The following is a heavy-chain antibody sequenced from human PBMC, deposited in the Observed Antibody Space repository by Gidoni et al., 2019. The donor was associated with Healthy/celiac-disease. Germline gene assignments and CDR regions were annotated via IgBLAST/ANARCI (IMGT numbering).Heavy chain of an antibody. J-gene: IGHJ4*02. CDR1: GFTFSSYA. Sequence: QVQLVESGGGVVQPWRSLRLSCAASGFTFSSYAMHWVRQAPGKGLEWLAVISYDGSNKYYADSVKGRFTISRDNSKNTLYLQMNSLRAEDTAVYYCARGYDSSGYYVLDYWGQGTLVTVSS. V-gene: IGHV3-30-3*01. D-gene: IGHD3-22*01. CDR2: ISYDGSNK. CDR3: ARGYDSSGYYVLDY.